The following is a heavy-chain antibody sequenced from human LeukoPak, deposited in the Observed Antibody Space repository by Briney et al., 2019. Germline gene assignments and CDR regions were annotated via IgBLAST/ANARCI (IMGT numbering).Heavy chain of an antibody. J-gene: IGHJ5*02. CDR2: INTNTGTP. CDR3: ARRPYCTNGVCCGELGFDP. D-gene: IGHD2-8*01. CDR1: GYTFTNYA. V-gene: IGHV7-4-1*02. Sequence: GASVKVSCKASGYTFTNYAINWVRQAPGQGLEWMGWINTNTGTPTSAQGFTGRFVFSLDTSVNTAYLQISSLKAEDTAVYYCARRPYCTNGVCCGELGFDPWGQGTLVTVSS.